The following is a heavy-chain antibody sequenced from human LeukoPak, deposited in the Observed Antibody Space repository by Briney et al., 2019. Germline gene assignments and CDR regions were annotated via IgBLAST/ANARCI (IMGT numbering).Heavy chain of an antibody. V-gene: IGHV4-61*01. D-gene: IGHD3-16*01. CDR2: IYYSGST. CDR1: GGSVSSGSYY. Sequence: SETLSLTCTVSGGSVSSGSYYWSWIRQPPGKGLEWIGYIYYSGSTNYNPSLKSRVTISVDTSKNQFSLKLSSVTAADTAVYYCARDYSRYLGGGFDYWGQGALVTVSS. J-gene: IGHJ4*02. CDR3: ARDYSRYLGGGFDY.